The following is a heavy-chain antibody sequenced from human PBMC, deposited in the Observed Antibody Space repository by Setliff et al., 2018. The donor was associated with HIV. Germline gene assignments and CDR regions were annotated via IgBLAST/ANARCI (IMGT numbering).Heavy chain of an antibody. J-gene: IGHJ4*02. CDR1: GASVSSNGYY. CDR3: ARHEDGSKPKVLDY. CDR2: IYVSATTT. D-gene: IGHD5-12*01. V-gene: IGHV4-39*01. Sequence: SETLSLTCTVSGASVSSNGYYWGWIRQPPGKGLEWIGSIYVSATTTHYNPSLKSRVTLSVDTSKNQFSLTLKSVTAADTGTYYCARHEDGSKPKVLDYWGQGTLVTVSS.